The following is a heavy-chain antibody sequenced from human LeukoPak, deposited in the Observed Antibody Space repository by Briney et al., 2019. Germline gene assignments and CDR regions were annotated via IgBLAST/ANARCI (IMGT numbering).Heavy chain of an antibody. D-gene: IGHD6-19*01. J-gene: IGHJ5*02. V-gene: IGHV1-69*13. CDR2: IIPIFDTA. Sequence: GASVKVSCKASGGTFSSYSISWVRQAPGQGLEWMGGIIPIFDTADYAQKFQGRATITADESTSTAYMELSSLRSEDTAVYYCARGPRIAVERNWFDPWGQGTLVTVSS. CDR1: GGTFSSYS. CDR3: ARGPRIAVERNWFDP.